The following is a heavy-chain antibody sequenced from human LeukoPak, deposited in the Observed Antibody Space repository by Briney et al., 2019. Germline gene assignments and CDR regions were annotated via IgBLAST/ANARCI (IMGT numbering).Heavy chain of an antibody. CDR3: ARAGDVGTVDY. D-gene: IGHD1-14*01. Sequence: PGGSLGLSCAASGFTFSDVWMSWVRQTPGKGLEWVANINQDGSEKYYVDSVKGRLTISRDNAKKSLYLQMNSLRTEDTALYYCARAGDVGTVDYWGQGTLVTVSS. CDR1: GFTFSDVW. CDR2: INQDGSEK. J-gene: IGHJ4*02. V-gene: IGHV3-7*01.